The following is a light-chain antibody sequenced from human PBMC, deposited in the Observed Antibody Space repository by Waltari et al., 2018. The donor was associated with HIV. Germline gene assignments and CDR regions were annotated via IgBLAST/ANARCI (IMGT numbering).Light chain of an antibody. CDR1: SSKFGNDF. V-gene: IGLV1-51*01. Sequence: QSVLTQPPSVSAAPGQKVTISCSGSSSKFGNDFVSWYPHLPGAAPKLLIYDNDKRPSGISDRFSGSKSGTSATLGITGLQTGDEADYYCGTWDTSLGAGVFGGGTKLTVL. CDR2: DND. CDR3: GTWDTSLGAGV. J-gene: IGLJ3*02.